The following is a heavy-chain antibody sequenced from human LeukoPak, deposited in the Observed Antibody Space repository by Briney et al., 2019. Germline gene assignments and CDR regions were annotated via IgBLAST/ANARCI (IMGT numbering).Heavy chain of an antibody. J-gene: IGHJ4*02. D-gene: IGHD3-22*01. Sequence: GGSLRLSYAASGFTFSSYPMSWVRQAPEKGLEWVSAISGGGDNTYYAASVMGRFTISRDNSKNTLYLQMNSLRAEDTAVYYCAKNSVRSGYYYGYWGQGTLVTVSS. CDR3: AKNSVRSGYYYGY. CDR2: ISGGGDNT. V-gene: IGHV3-23*01. CDR1: GFTFSSYP.